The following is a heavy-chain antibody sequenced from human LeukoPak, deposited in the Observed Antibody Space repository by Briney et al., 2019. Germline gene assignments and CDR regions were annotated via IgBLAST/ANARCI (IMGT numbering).Heavy chain of an antibody. CDR1: GFTFTNYG. J-gene: IGHJ4*02. V-gene: IGHV1-18*01. CDR3: VRDGFCCSASCYDKGGFDF. D-gene: IGHD2-2*01. Sequence: ASVKVSCKASGFTFTNYGISWVRQAPGQGLEWMGWISAFNGNRNYAQKFQGRVTLTTDTSTSAAYMELRSLRSDDTAVYYCVRDGFCCSASCYDKGGFDFWGQGTLVTVSS. CDR2: ISAFNGNR.